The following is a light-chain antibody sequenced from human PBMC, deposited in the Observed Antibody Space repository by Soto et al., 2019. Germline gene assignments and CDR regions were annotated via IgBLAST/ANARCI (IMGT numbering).Light chain of an antibody. CDR2: VAS. CDR1: QSVSSN. J-gene: IGKJ4*01. Sequence: EIVMTQSPATLTMSPGERATLYCRASQSVSSNLAWYQQKPGQTPKLLIYVASTRATGIPARFSGSGSGTEFTLTISSLQSEDFAVYYCQQYNVWPLTFGGGTKVEFK. CDR3: QQYNVWPLT. V-gene: IGKV3-15*01.